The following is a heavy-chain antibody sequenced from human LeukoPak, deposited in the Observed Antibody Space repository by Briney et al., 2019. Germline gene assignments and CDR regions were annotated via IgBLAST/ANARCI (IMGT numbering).Heavy chain of an antibody. CDR3: ARADGYSSWFVH. J-gene: IGHJ5*02. CDR2: MYSGDST. CDR1: GFTVRSNY. Sequence: GGSLRLSCAASGFTVRSNYMTWVRQAPGKGLEWVSVMYSGDSTYYDDSVKGRFTISRDNSKNTLDLQMNSLRDGDRGVYYGARADGYSSWFVHWGQGTLVTVSS. V-gene: IGHV3-53*01. D-gene: IGHD5-18*01.